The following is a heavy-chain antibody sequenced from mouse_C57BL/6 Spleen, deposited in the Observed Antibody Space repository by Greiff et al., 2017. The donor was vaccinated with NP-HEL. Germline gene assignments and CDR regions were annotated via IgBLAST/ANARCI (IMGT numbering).Heavy chain of an antibody. Sequence: EVQLQQSGPELVKPGASVKMSCKASGYTFTDYNMHWVKQSHGKSLEWIGYINPNNGGTSYNQKFKGKATLTVNKSSSTAYMELRSRTSEDSAVYYCARGGVYYGSSPFAYWGQGTLVTVSA. D-gene: IGHD1-1*01. CDR2: INPNNGGT. V-gene: IGHV1-22*01. CDR1: GYTFTDYN. CDR3: ARGGVYYGSSPFAY. J-gene: IGHJ3*01.